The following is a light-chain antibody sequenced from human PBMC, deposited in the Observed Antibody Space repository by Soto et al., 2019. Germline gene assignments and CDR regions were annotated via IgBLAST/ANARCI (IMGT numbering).Light chain of an antibody. CDR2: GNN. V-gene: IGLV1-40*01. CDR3: QSYDSSLVV. CDR1: SSNIGAGYD. J-gene: IGLJ2*01. Sequence: SVLTQPPSVSGAPGQRVTISCTGSSSNIGAGYDVHWYQQLPGTAPKLLIYGNNNRPSGVPDRFSGSKSGASASLAITGLQAEDEADYYCQSYDSSLVVFGRGTKLTVL.